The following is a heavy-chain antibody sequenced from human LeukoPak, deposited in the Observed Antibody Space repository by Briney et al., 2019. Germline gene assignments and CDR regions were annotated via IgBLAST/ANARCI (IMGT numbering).Heavy chain of an antibody. J-gene: IGHJ4*02. D-gene: IGHD4-17*01. CDR3: ARSWGYGDYDGPFDY. V-gene: IGHV4-61*01. CDR1: GGSVNSGSYL. CDR2: IYYSGST. Sequence: SETLSLTCTVSGGSVNSGSYLWSWIRQPPGTGLEWIGYIYYSGSTNYNPSLKSRVTISIDTSKNQFSLKLSSVTAADTAVYYCARSWGYGDYDGPFDYWGQGTLVTVSS.